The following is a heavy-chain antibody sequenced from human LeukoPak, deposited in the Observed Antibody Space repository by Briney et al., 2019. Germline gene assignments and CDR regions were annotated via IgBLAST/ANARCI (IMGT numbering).Heavy chain of an antibody. CDR1: GGAYSSYP. D-gene: IGHD2-2*03. CDR2: LNPIFCPA. Sequence: ASVKVSFKACGGAYSSYPTSWVRQAPVQGLEWMGGLNPIFCPANYSHKFEGRVTITTDESTSTAYMELRSLRSEDTAVYYCASGYCSSTSCYWRGLDYYYMDVWGKGTTVTVSS. V-gene: IGHV1-69*05. J-gene: IGHJ6*03. CDR3: ASGYCSSTSCYWRGLDYYYMDV.